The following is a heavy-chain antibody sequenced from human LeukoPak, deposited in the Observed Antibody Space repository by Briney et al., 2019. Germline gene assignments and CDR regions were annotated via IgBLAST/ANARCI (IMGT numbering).Heavy chain of an antibody. CDR3: ARVGSSGWYVHPTLDY. D-gene: IGHD6-19*01. J-gene: IGHJ4*02. Sequence: ASVKVSCKASGYTFTGYYMLWVRQAPGQGLEWMGWINPNSGDTNYAQKFQGRVTVTRDTSISTAYMELSRLRSDDTAVYYCARVGSSGWYVHPTLDYWGQGTLVTVSS. CDR2: INPNSGDT. V-gene: IGHV1-2*02. CDR1: GYTFTGYY.